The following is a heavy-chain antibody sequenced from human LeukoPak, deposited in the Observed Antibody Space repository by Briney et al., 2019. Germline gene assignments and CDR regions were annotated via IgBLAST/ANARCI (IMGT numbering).Heavy chain of an antibody. V-gene: IGHV3-33*01. D-gene: IGHD2-2*02. CDR1: GFTFSSYG. CDR2: IWYDGSNK. CDR3: ARENIVVVPAAILAGWFDP. Sequence: GGSLRLSCAASGFTFSSYGMHWVRQAPGKGLEGVAVIWYDGSNKYYADSVKGRFTISRDNSKNTLYLQMNSLRAEDTAVYYCARENIVVVPAAILAGWFDPWGRGTLVTVSS. J-gene: IGHJ5*02.